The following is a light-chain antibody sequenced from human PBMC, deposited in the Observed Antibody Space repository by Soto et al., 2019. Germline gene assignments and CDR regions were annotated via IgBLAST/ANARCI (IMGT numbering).Light chain of an antibody. CDR3: SSYAGDNRGV. CDR1: SSDVGGYNY. CDR2: EVN. Sequence: QSALTQPPSASGSPGQSVTISCTGTSSDVGGYNYVSWSQQHPGKAPKLMIYEVNKRPSGVPDRFSGSKSGNTASLTVSGLQAEDEADYYCSSYAGDNRGVCGGGTQLTVL. V-gene: IGLV2-8*01. J-gene: IGLJ3*02.